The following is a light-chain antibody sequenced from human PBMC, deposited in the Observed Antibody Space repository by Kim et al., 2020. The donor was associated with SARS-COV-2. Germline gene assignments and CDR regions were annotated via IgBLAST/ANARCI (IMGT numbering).Light chain of an antibody. CDR1: QTLTRR. CDR2: DAS. CDR3: QHRKT. Sequence: DIQMTQSPSTLSASVGDRVTITCRASQTLTRRLAWYQQKPGRAPRLLIFDASTLESGVPSRFRGSGSGTDFTLTINSLQPYDFATYYCQHRKTFGQGTKVDIK. V-gene: IGKV1-5*01. J-gene: IGKJ1*01.